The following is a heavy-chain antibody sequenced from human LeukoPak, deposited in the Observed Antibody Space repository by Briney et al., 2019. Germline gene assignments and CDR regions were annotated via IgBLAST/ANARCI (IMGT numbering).Heavy chain of an antibody. V-gene: IGHV1-46*01. CDR2: INPSGGST. Sequence: ASVRVSCKASGYTFTSYYMHWVRQAPGQGLEWMGIINPSGGSTSYAQKFQGRVTMTRDTSTSTVYMELSSLRSEDTAVYYCARAAAGTLVAYWGQGTLVTVSS. CDR1: GYTFTSYY. J-gene: IGHJ4*02. CDR3: ARAAAGTLVAY. D-gene: IGHD6-13*01.